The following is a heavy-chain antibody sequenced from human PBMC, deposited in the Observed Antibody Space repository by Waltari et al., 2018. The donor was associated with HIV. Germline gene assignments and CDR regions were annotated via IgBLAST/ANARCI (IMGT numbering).Heavy chain of an antibody. Sequence: EVQLVEFGGGLVQPGGSLKLSCAASGFAFGGSAMHWVRQASGKGLEWVARIRNKANSYATVYAASVKGRFTISRDDWKDTAYLQMNSLKSADTAVYYCVRRGRDGYIDYWGQGTLVTVSS. D-gene: IGHD3-22*01. CDR3: VRRGRDGYIDY. CDR1: GFAFGGSA. CDR2: IRNKANSYAT. V-gene: IGHV3-73*01. J-gene: IGHJ4*02.